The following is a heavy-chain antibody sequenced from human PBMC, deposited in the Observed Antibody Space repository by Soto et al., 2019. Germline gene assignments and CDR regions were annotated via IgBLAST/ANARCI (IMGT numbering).Heavy chain of an antibody. CDR1: GGSISSGGYY. J-gene: IGHJ4*02. Sequence: PSETLSLTCTVSGGSISSGGYYWSWIRQYPGKGMEWIGYIYYSGSTYYNPSLKSRVSISVDTSKIQFSLELSSVTAADTAVYYCARGRAYSGYDSGNYFDYWGQGTLVTVSS. D-gene: IGHD5-12*01. CDR3: ARGRAYSGYDSGNYFDY. V-gene: IGHV4-31*03. CDR2: IYYSGST.